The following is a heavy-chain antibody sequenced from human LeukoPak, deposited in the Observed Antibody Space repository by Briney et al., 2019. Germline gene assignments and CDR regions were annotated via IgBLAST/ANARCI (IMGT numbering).Heavy chain of an antibody. CDR2: IYYSGST. Sequence: SETLSLTCTVSGGSISSGDYYWSWIRLPPGKGLEWIGYIYYSGSTYYNPSLKSRVTISVDTSKNQFSLKLSSVTAADTAVYYCARGADVTTDFDYWGQGTLVTVSS. V-gene: IGHV4-30-4*01. CDR1: GGSISSGDYY. J-gene: IGHJ4*02. D-gene: IGHD1-1*01. CDR3: ARGADVTTDFDY.